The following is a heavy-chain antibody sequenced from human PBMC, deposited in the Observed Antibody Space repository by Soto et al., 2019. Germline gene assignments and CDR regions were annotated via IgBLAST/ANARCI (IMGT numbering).Heavy chain of an antibody. CDR1: GFTFSNYA. CDR3: AKSPLAYCSGGSCYPPHYFDY. J-gene: IGHJ4*02. D-gene: IGHD2-15*01. V-gene: IGHV3-23*01. CDR2: VGGSGDST. Sequence: EVQLLDSGGGLVQPGGSLRLSCAASGFTFSNYAMSWVRQAPGKGLEWVSGVGGSGDSTYYADSVKGRFTISRDNSKDTLYLQMNSLRAEDTAVYYCAKSPLAYCSGGSCYPPHYFDYWGQGTLVTVSS.